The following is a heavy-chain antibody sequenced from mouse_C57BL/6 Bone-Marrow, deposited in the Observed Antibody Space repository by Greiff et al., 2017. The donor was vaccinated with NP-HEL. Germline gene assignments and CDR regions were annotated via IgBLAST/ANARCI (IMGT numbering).Heavy chain of an antibody. J-gene: IGHJ1*03. Sequence: EVQLQQSGPVLVKPGASVKMSCKASGYTFTDYYMNWVKQSHGKSLEWIGVINPYNGGTSYNQKFKGKATLTVDKSSSTAYMELNSLTSEDSAVYYCARRDYFNWYFDVWGTETTVTVSS. CDR2: INPYNGGT. CDR1: GYTFTDYY. V-gene: IGHV1-19*01. D-gene: IGHD1-1*01. CDR3: ARRDYFNWYFDV.